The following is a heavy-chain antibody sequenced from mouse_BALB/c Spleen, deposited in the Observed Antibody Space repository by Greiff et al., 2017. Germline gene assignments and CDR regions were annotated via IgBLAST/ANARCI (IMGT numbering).Heavy chain of an antibody. CDR2: ISSGGGST. CDR3: ARHYYGSSPYAMDY. J-gene: IGHJ4*01. D-gene: IGHD1-1*01. CDR1: GFAFSSYD. Sequence: EVQGVESGGGLVKPGGSLKLSCAASGFAFSSYDMSWVRQTPEKRLEWVAYISSGGGSTYYPDTVKGRFTISRDNAKNTLYLQMSSLKSEDTAMYYCARHYYGSSPYAMDYWGQGTSVTVSS. V-gene: IGHV5-12-1*01.